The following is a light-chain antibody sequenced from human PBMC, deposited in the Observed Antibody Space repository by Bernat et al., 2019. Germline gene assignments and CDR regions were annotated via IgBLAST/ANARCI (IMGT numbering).Light chain of an antibody. CDR2: GNN. CDR1: STSILGGDT. V-gene: IGLV1-44*01. CDR3: AAWDDILNGWV. Sequence: SASGTPGQRVIISCSIHSTSILGGDTITWYQHLPGTAPKVLIYGNNRRPSGVPDRFSGSHSGTSASLAISGLQSEDDSDYYCAAWDDILNGWVFGGGTRLTVL. J-gene: IGLJ3*02.